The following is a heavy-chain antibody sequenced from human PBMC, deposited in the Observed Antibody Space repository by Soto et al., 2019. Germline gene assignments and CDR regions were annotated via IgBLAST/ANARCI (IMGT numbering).Heavy chain of an antibody. D-gene: IGHD2-2*01. CDR2: ISGSGGST. CDR1: GFTFSSYA. V-gene: IGHV3-23*01. CDR3: AKDLRLMVVVPAAVVFDY. J-gene: IGHJ4*02. Sequence: GGSLRLSCAASGFTFSSYAMSWVRQAPGKGLEWVSAISGSGGSTYYADSVKGRFTISRDNSKNTLYLQMNSLRAEDTAVYYCAKDLRLMVVVPAAVVFDYWGQGTLVTVSS.